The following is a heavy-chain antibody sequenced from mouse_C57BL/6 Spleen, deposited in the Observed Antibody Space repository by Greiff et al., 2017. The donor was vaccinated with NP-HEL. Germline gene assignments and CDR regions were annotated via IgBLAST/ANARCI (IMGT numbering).Heavy chain of an antibody. J-gene: IGHJ3*01. D-gene: IGHD2-4*01. CDR2: ISSGGSYT. CDR1: GFTFSSYG. V-gene: IGHV5-6*01. Sequence: EVQLVESGGDLVKPGGSLKLSCAASGFTFSSYGMSWVRQTPDKRLEWVATISSGGSYTYYPDSVKGRFTISRDNAKNTLYLQMSSLKSEDTAMYYCARHEGLPAWFAYWGQGTLVTVSA. CDR3: ARHEGLPAWFAY.